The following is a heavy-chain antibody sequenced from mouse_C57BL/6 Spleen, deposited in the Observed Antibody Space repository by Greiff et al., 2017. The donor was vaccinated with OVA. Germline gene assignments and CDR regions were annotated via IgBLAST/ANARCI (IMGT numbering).Heavy chain of an antibody. CDR2: IYPSDSET. CDR3: ARRAYYSNPHYAMDY. D-gene: IGHD2-5*01. Sequence: QVQLQQPGAELVRPGSSVKLSCKASGYTFTSYWMDWVKQRPGQGLEWIGNIYPSDSETHYNQKFKDKATLTVEKSSSTAYMQLSSLTSEDSAVYYCARRAYYSNPHYAMDYWGQGTSVTVSS. CDR1: GYTFTSYW. V-gene: IGHV1-61*01. J-gene: IGHJ4*01.